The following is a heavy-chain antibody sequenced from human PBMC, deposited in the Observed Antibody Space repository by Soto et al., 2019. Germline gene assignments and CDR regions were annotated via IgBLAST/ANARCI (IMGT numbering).Heavy chain of an antibody. D-gene: IGHD2-15*01. CDR3: ATNEGGYCSGGSCHPYAFDI. CDR2: IYPGDSDT. CDR1: GYSFTSYW. V-gene: IGHV5-51*01. J-gene: IGHJ3*02. Sequence: GESLKISCKGSGYSFTSYWIGWVRQMPGKGLEWMGIIYPGDSDTRYSPSFQGQVTISADKSISTAYLQWSSLKASDTAMYYCATNEGGYCSGGSCHPYAFDIWGQGTMVTVSS.